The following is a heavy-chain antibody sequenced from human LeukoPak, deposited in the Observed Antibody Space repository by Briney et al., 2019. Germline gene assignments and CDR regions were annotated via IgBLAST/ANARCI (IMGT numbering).Heavy chain of an antibody. D-gene: IGHD3-22*01. CDR3: ARATTYYYDSSGYNFDY. CDR1: GFTFSSYA. J-gene: IGHJ4*02. CDR2: ISYDGSNK. V-gene: IGHV3-30-3*01. Sequence: GGSLRLSCAASGFTFSSYAMHWVRQAPGKGLEWVAVISYDGSNKHYADSVKRRFTISRDNSKNTLYLQMNSLRAEDTAVYYCARATTYYYDSSGYNFDYWGQGTLVTVPS.